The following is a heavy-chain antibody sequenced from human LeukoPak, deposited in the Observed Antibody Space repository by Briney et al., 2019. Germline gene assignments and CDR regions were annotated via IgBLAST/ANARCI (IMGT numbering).Heavy chain of an antibody. J-gene: IGHJ4*02. CDR2: IYYSGST. CDR1: GFTFSDYY. Sequence: LRLSCAASGFTFSDYYMSWIRQPPGKGLEWIGYIYYSGSTYYNPSLKSRVTISVDTSKNQFSLKLSSVTAADTAVYYCARSPSRDFDYWGQGTLVTVSS. D-gene: IGHD2-2*01. V-gene: IGHV4-30-4*08. CDR3: ARSPSRDFDY.